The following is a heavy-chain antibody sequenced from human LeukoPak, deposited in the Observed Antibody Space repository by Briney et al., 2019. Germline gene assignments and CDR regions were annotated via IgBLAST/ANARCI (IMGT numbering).Heavy chain of an antibody. V-gene: IGHV3-7*01. CDR1: GLTFSNYW. J-gene: IGHJ4*02. D-gene: IGHD6-6*01. CDR3: ASGQQLGY. CDR2: IKQDGSEK. Sequence: PGRCLRLSCAVSGLTFSNYWMSWVRQAPGRGLEWVANIKQDGSEKYYVDSVKGRFTISRDNAKNSLYLQMNSLRAEDTAVYYCASGQQLGYWGQGTLVTVSS.